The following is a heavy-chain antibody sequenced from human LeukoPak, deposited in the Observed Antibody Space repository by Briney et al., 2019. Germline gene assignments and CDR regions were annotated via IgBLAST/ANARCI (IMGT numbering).Heavy chain of an antibody. CDR1: GFTFSSYA. V-gene: IGHV3-23*01. D-gene: IGHD4-17*01. CDR2: ISGSGGST. Sequence: GGSLRLSCAASGFTFSSYAMSWVRQAPGKGRERVSAISGSGGSTYYADSVKGRFTISRDNSKNTLYLQMNSLRAEDTAVYYCAKENGDYRWDYGMDVWGKGTTVTVSS. CDR3: AKENGDYRWDYGMDV. J-gene: IGHJ6*04.